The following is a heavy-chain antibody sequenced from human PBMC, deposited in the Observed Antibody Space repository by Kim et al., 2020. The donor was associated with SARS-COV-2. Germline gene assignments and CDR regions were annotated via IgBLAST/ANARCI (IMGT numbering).Heavy chain of an antibody. CDR2: ISYYGSNK. CDR1: GFTFSSYG. CDR3: AKLISAVAGSDY. J-gene: IGHJ4*02. D-gene: IGHD6-19*01. Sequence: GGSLRLSCAASGFTFSSYGMHWVRQAPGKGLEWVAVISYYGSNKYYADSVKGRFTISRDNSKNTLYLQMNSLRAEDTAVYYCAKLISAVAGSDYWGQGTLVTVSS. V-gene: IGHV3-30*18.